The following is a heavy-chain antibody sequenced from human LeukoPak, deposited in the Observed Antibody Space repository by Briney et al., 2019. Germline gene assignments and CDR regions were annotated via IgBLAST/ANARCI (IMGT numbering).Heavy chain of an antibody. CDR1: GGSISSYY. Sequence: HSETLSLTCTVSGGSISSYYWSWIRQPPGKGLEWIGYIYYSGSTNYNPSLKSRVTISVDTSKNQFSLKLSSVTAADTAVYYCASLTYWGQGTLVTVSS. CDR2: IYYSGST. D-gene: IGHD4/OR15-4a*01. CDR3: ASLTY. J-gene: IGHJ4*02. V-gene: IGHV4-59*01.